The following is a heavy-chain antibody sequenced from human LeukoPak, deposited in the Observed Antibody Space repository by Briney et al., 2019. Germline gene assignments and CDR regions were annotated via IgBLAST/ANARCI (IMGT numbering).Heavy chain of an antibody. CDR1: GFTFSSYA. D-gene: IGHD6-19*01. CDR2: ISGSGGST. CDR3: AKSRVVAGTLIGDFDY. J-gene: IGHJ4*02. Sequence: GGSLRLSCAASGFTFSSYAMSWVRQAPGKGLEWVSAISGSGGSTYYADSVKGRFTISRDNSKNTLYLQMNSLRAEDTAMYYCAKSRVVAGTLIGDFDYWGQGTLVTVSS. V-gene: IGHV3-23*01.